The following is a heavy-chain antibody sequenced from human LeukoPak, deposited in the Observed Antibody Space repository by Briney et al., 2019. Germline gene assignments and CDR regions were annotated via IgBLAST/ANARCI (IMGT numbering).Heavy chain of an antibody. V-gene: IGHV3-74*01. CDR1: GFTFSSYW. CDR2: INTGGSTT. CDR3: AAGTGTSDFDH. J-gene: IGHJ4*02. Sequence: GGSLRLSCAASGFTFSSYWMHWVRQAPGKGLVWVSRINTGGSTTDYADSVKGRFTISRDNAKNTLYLQMNSLGAEDTAVYYCAAGTGTSDFDHWGQGTLVTVSS. D-gene: IGHD1-7*01.